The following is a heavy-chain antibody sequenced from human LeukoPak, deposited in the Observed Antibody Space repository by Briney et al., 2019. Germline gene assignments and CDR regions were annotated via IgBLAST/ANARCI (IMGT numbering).Heavy chain of an antibody. CDR3: ARVPAANLYYYYYYMDV. V-gene: IGHV1-2*02. CDR1: GYTFTGYY. Sequence: ASVKVSCKASGYTFTGYYMHWVRQAPGQGLEWMGWVNPNSGGTSYAQKFQGRVTMTRDTSISTAYMELSRLRSDDTAVYYCARVPAANLYYYYYYMDVWGKGTTVTVSS. D-gene: IGHD2-2*01. CDR2: VNPNSGGT. J-gene: IGHJ6*03.